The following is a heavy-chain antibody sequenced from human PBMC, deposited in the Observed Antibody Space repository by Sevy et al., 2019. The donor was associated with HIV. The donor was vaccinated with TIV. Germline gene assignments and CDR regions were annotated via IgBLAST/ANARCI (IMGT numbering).Heavy chain of an antibody. Sequence: GGSLRLSCAASGFTFSIYAIHWVRQAPGKGLEWVTVISYDGGNIYYADSVKGRFTVSRANSKDTVYLQMNSLRPEDTAVYYCARDLPSAVINPFYYYGMDVWGQGTTVTVSS. V-gene: IGHV3-30*04. J-gene: IGHJ6*02. CDR1: GFTFSIYA. CDR3: ARDLPSAVINPFYYYGMDV. D-gene: IGHD2-21*01. CDR2: ISYDGGNI.